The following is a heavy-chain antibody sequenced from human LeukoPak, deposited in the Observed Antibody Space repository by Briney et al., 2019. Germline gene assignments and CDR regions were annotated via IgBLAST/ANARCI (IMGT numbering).Heavy chain of an antibody. CDR2: KYYRSKWYN. D-gene: IGHD5-12*01. J-gene: IGHJ6*02. V-gene: IGHV6-1*01. Sequence: SQILSLTCAISGDSVSSNGAAWNWIRQSPSRGLEWLGRKYYRSKWYNDYAVSVKSRITINPDTSKNQFSLQLKSVTPEDTAVYYCARDSSGASSYYSYGMDVWGQGTTVTVSS. CDR3: ARDSSGASSYYSYGMDV. CDR1: GDSVSSNGAA.